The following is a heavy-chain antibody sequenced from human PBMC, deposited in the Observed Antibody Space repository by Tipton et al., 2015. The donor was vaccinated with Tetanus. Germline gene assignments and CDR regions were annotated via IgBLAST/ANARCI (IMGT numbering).Heavy chain of an antibody. V-gene: IGHV3-21*01. J-gene: IGHJ5*02. CDR1: GFTLSSYS. Sequence: GSLRLSCAASGFTLSSYSMNWVRQAPGKGLEWVSSISSSSSYIYYADSVKGRFTISRDNAKNSLYLQMNSLRAEDTAVYYCARGYSGIGWFDPWGQGTLVTVSS. D-gene: IGHD6-13*01. CDR3: ARGYSGIGWFDP. CDR2: ISSSSSYI.